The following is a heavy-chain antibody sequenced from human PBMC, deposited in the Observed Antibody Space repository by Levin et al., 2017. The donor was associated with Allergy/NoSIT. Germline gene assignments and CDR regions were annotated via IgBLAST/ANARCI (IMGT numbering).Heavy chain of an antibody. J-gene: IGHJ4*02. CDR1: GFTFSSYG. CDR3: ARLGSGWSVDY. CDR2: IWYDGSNK. Sequence: GGSLRLSCAASGFTFSSYGILWVRQAPGKGLEWVAVIWYDGSNKYYADAVKGRFTISRDNSKNTAYLQMNSLRADDTAVYYCARLGSGWSVDYWGRGTLVTVSS. D-gene: IGHD6-19*01. V-gene: IGHV3-33*01.